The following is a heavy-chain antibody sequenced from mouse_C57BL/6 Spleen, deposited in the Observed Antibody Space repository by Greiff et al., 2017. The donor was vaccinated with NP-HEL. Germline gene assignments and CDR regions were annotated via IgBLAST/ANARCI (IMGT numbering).Heavy chain of an antibody. Sequence: EVQVVESGGGLVKPGGSLKLSCVASGFTFSDYGMHWVRQAPEKGLEWVAYISSGSSTIYYADTVKGRFTISRDNAKNTLFLQMTSLRSEDTAMYYCARNYYYGSSSWFAYWGQGTLVTVSA. D-gene: IGHD1-1*01. CDR1: GFTFSDYG. V-gene: IGHV5-17*01. CDR2: ISSGSSTI. J-gene: IGHJ3*01. CDR3: ARNYYYGSSSWFAY.